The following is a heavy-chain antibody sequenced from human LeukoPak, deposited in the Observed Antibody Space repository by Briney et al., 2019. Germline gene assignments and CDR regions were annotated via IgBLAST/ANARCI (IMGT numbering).Heavy chain of an antibody. CDR3: ARFGYDYVWGSYRIFDY. CDR2: IYYSGST. Sequence: PSETLSLTCTVSCGSISSYYWSWIRQPPGKGLEWIGYIYYSGSTNYNPSLKSRVTISVDTSKNQFSLKLSSVTAADTAVYYCARFGYDYVWGSYRIFDYWGQGTLVTVSS. D-gene: IGHD3-16*02. J-gene: IGHJ4*02. V-gene: IGHV4-59*12. CDR1: CGSISSYY.